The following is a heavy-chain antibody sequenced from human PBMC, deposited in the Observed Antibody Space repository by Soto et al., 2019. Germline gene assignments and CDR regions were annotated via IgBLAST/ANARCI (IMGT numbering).Heavy chain of an antibody. CDR3: ARSIGPNYGMDV. V-gene: IGHV4-39*01. CDR1: GGSISSSSYY. J-gene: IGHJ6*02. D-gene: IGHD6-6*01. Sequence: PSETLSLTCTVSGGSISSSSYYWGWIRQPPGKGLEWIGSIYYSGSTYYNPSLKSRVTISVDTSKNQFSLKLSSVTAADTAVYYCARSIGPNYGMDVWGQGTTVTVSS. CDR2: IYYSGST.